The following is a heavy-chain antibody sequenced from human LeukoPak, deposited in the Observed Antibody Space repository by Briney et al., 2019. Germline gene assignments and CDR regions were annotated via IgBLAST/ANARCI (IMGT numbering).Heavy chain of an antibody. CDR1: GGSISSYY. V-gene: IGHV4-59*01. Sequence: PSETLSLTCTVSGGSISSYYWSWIRQPPGKGLEWIGYIYYSGSTNYNPSLKSRVTISVDTSKNQFSLKLSSVTAADTAVYYCASSYYYGSGSYYGLVYFDHWGQGTLVTVSS. CDR3: ASSYYYGSGSYYGLVYFDH. J-gene: IGHJ4*02. CDR2: IYYSGST. D-gene: IGHD3-10*01.